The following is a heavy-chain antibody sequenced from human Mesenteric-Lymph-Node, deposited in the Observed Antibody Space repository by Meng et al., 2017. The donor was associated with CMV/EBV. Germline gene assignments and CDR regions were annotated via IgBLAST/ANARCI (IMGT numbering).Heavy chain of an antibody. V-gene: IGHV3-66*02. D-gene: IGHD4-17*01. Sequence: GESLKISCAASGISVGSNYMTWVRQAPGKGLEWVSVIYSDGRTYHADSVKGRFSISRDYSKTTLFLQMNSLRAEDTAVYYCARGLDFGTFFFYWGRGTLVTVSS. CDR2: IYSDGRT. J-gene: IGHJ4*01. CDR1: GISVGSNY. CDR3: ARGLDFGTFFFY.